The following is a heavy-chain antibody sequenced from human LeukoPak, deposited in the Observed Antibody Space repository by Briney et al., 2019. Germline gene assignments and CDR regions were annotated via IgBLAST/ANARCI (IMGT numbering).Heavy chain of an antibody. CDR1: GDSISDYY. CDR2: LYYSGST. J-gene: IGHJ4*02. Sequence: SETLSLTSAVSGDSISDYYWSWIPQRPGKGLEWVAYLYYSGSTVYNPSLKSRVTISVDTSKTQISLKLSSVTAADSAVYYCVRRVRYFGQNDYWGQGTLVTVSS. V-gene: IGHV4-59*08. D-gene: IGHD3-9*01. CDR3: VRRVRYFGQNDY.